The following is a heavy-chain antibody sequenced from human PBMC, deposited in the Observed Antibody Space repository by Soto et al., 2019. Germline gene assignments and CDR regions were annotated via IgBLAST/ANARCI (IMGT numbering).Heavy chain of an antibody. CDR2: ISGSGGST. CDR3: AKDSPDMITFGGVIVQTKQPFDY. V-gene: IGHV3-23*01. CDR1: GFTFSSYA. D-gene: IGHD3-16*02. J-gene: IGHJ4*02. Sequence: GSLRLSCAASGFTFSSYAMSWVRQAPGKGLEWVSAISGSGGSTYYADSVKGRFTISRDNSKNTLYLQMNSLRAEDTAVYYCAKDSPDMITFGGVIVQTKQPFDYWGQGTLVTVSS.